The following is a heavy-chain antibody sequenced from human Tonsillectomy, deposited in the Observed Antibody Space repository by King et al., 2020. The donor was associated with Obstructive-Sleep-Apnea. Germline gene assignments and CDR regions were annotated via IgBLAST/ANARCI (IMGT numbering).Heavy chain of an antibody. CDR1: GFTFSSYA. CDR3: AREGAARELDY. D-gene: IGHD1-1*01. J-gene: IGHJ4*02. CDR2: ISYDGSNK. Sequence: VQLVESGGGVVQPGTSLRLSCAASGFTFSSYAMHWVRQAPGKGLEWVSFISYDGSNKNYADSVKGRFTISRDNSKNTLFLQMNSLRAEDTAVYYCAREGAARELDYWGQGTLVTVSS. V-gene: IGHV3-30*04.